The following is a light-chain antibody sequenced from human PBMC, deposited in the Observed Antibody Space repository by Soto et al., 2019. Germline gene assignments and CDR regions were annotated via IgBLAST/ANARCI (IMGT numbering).Light chain of an antibody. CDR3: QQRSDRLPIT. V-gene: IGKV3-11*01. Sequence: IVLPQSPATLSLSPGERGTLSCRASQSVSSHLAWYQQKPGQAPRLLIYDASKRPTGIPARFSGSGSGTDFTLTISSLEPEDSAVYYCQQRSDRLPITFGQGTRLEI. J-gene: IGKJ5*01. CDR2: DAS. CDR1: QSVSSH.